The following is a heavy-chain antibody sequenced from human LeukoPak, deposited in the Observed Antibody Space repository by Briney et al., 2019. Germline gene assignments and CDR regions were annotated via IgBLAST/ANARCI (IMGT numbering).Heavy chain of an antibody. CDR3: ARGGIVGVSRGSGMDV. J-gene: IGHJ6*02. D-gene: IGHD1-26*01. V-gene: IGHV3-74*01. CDR1: GFTFSTCW. Sequence: HPGGSLRLSCAASGFTFSTCWMHWVRKAPGKGLMWVSRINPDGTITNYADPVKGRFTISRDNAKNTLYLQINSLRAEDTAVYYCARGGIVGVSRGSGMDVWGQGTTVTVSS. CDR2: INPDGTIT.